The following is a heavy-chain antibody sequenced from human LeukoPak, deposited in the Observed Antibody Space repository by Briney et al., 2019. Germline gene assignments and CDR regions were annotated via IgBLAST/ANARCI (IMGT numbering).Heavy chain of an antibody. CDR2: INPNTGGT. CDR1: GYTFTGYY. D-gene: IGHD3-22*01. V-gene: IGHV1-2*02. CDR3: ARGERYDSSGYPDS. J-gene: IGHJ4*02. Sequence: ASVKVSCKASGYTFTGYYMHWVRQAPGQGLEWMGWINPNTGGTNYAQKFQGRVTMTRDTSISTAYMELTRLTSDDTAVYCCARGERYDSSGYPDSWGQGTLVTVSS.